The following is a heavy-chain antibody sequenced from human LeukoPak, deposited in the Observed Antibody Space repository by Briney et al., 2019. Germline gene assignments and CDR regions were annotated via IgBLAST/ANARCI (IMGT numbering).Heavy chain of an antibody. CDR2: IYYSGST. Sequence: SETLSLTCTVSGGSISSYYWSWIRQPPGKGLEWIGYIYYSGSTYYNPSLRSRVTISVDSSKNQVSLKLSSVTAADTAVYYCARGRILRIAKYYMDVWGKGTTVTISS. CDR3: ARGRILRIAKYYMDV. J-gene: IGHJ6*03. D-gene: IGHD2-15*01. CDR1: GGSISSYY. V-gene: IGHV4-59*01.